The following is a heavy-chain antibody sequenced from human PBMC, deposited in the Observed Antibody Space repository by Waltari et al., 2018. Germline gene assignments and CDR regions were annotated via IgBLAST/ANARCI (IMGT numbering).Heavy chain of an antibody. J-gene: IGHJ6*02. CDR3: ARERAVVVPAATYYYGMDV. V-gene: IGHV1-69*01. D-gene: IGHD2-2*01. Sequence: QVQLVQSGAEVKKPGSSVKVSCKASGGTFSSYAISWVRQAPGQGLEWMGGIIPMFCTANYAQKFQGRVTSTADESTITADMERSSLRSEDTAVYYCARERAVVVPAATYYYGMDVWGQGTTVTVSS. CDR1: GGTFSSYA. CDR2: IIPMFCTA.